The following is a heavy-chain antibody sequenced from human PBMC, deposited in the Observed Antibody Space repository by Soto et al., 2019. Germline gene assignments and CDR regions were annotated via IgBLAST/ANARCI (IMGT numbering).Heavy chain of an antibody. V-gene: IGHV3-23*01. CDR3: AKDKYYY. CDR2: ISGSGDIT. D-gene: IGHD3-10*01. CDR1: GFTFSSYG. Sequence: PGGSLRLSCAASGFTFSSYGMTWVRQAPGKGLEWVSGISGSGDITVYADSVKGRFTISRDNSKNTLYLQMNSLRAEDTAVYYCAKDKYYYWGQGTLVTVSS. J-gene: IGHJ4*02.